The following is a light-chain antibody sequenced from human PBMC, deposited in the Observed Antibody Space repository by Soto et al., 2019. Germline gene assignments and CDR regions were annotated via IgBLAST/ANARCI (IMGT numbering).Light chain of an antibody. Sequence: QSALTQPASVSGSPGQSITISCTGTSGDIGGYNSVSWYQQHPGKAPKLLIYEVVKRPSGVSNRFSGSKSGNTASLTISGLQAEDEADYYCSSHGGINPFYVFGSGTKLTVL. CDR3: SSHGGINPFYV. CDR1: SGDIGGYNS. CDR2: EVV. V-gene: IGLV2-14*01. J-gene: IGLJ1*01.